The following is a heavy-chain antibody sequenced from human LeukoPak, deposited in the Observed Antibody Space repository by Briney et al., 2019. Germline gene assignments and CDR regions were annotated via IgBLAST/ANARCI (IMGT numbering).Heavy chain of an antibody. Sequence: PGGSLRLSCAVSGFPFSIYEMNWVRQAPGKGLEWVSNIGSSGTTIYYADSVKGRFSISRDNAKNSLYLQMNSLRAEDTAVYYCARDLRSGYFDYWGQGTLVTVSS. CDR3: ARDLRSGYFDY. CDR1: GFPFSIYE. J-gene: IGHJ4*02. CDR2: IGSSGTTI. D-gene: IGHD3-22*01. V-gene: IGHV3-48*03.